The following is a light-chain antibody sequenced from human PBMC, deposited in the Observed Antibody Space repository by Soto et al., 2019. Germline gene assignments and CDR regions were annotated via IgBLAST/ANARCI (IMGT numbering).Light chain of an antibody. CDR1: QSIDNY. J-gene: IGKJ3*01. CDR2: AAS. CDR3: QQSYTTLFT. Sequence: DIQMTQSPSYLSASVGDRVTITCRTSQSIDNYLNWYQQKHGKAPKXLMYAASTLQSGVPSRFSGSGSETDFTITITSLQPEDRETYYCQQSYTTLFTFGPGTKVDIK. V-gene: IGKV1-39*01.